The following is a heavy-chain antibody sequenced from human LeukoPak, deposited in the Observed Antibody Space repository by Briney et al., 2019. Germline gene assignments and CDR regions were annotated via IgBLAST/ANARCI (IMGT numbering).Heavy chain of an antibody. CDR2: ISYDGSNK. D-gene: IGHD6-6*01. CDR3: AKGSIAARPGAFDY. V-gene: IGHV3-30*18. Sequence: GGSLRLSCAASGFTFSSYGMHWVRQAPGKGLEWVAVISYDGSNKYYADSVKGRFTISRDNSKNTLYLQMNSLRAEDTAVYYCAKGSIAARPGAFDYWGQGTLVTVSS. J-gene: IGHJ4*02. CDR1: GFTFSSYG.